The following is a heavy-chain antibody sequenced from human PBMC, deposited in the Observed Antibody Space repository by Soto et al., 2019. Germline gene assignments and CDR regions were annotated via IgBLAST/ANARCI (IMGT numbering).Heavy chain of an antibody. Sequence: ASVKVSCKASGGTFSSYTISWVRQAPGQGLEWMGRIIPILGIANYAQKFQGRVTITADKSTSTAYMELSSLRSEDTAVYYCAREGSLGPEPYYYYMDVWGKGTTVTVSS. CDR1: GGTFSSYT. CDR2: IIPILGIA. CDR3: AREGSLGPEPYYYYMDV. D-gene: IGHD1-26*01. V-gene: IGHV1-69*04. J-gene: IGHJ6*03.